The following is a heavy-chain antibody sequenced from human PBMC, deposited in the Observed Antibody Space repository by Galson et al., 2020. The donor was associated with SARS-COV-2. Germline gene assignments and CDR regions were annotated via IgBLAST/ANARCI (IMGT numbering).Heavy chain of an antibody. D-gene: IGHD3-10*01. Sequence: ASVKVSCKASGYTFTGYYIHWVRRAPRQGLEWLGWINPDSGDTDSAQKFQGRVTMTRDSSIYTAYMDLGGLRSDDTAIYYCARGGGPTVRGLFHLDYWGQGTPVTVSS. CDR1: GYTFTGYY. CDR3: ARGGGPTVRGLFHLDY. CDR2: INPDSGDT. J-gene: IGHJ4*02. V-gene: IGHV1-2*02.